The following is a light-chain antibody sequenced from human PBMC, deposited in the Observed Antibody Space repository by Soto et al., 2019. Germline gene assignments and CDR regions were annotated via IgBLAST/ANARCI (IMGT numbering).Light chain of an antibody. Sequence: QPVLTQPPSASGTPGQRVTISCSGGSSNIGTNAVNWYQQLPGTAPKLLIYNNNQRLSGVPDRFSGSKSGTSASLAISGLQSEDEADYYCAAWDDSLNGYVFGTGTKLTVL. CDR1: SSNIGTNA. J-gene: IGLJ1*01. V-gene: IGLV1-44*01. CDR2: NNN. CDR3: AAWDDSLNGYV.